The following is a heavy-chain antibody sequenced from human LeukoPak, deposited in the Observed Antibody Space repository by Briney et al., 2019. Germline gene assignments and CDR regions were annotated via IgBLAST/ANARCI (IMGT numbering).Heavy chain of an antibody. CDR1: GYTFTGYY. Sequence: GASVKVSCKASGYTFTGYYMHWVRQAPGQGLEWMGWINPNSGGTNYAQTFQGRVTMTRDTSISTAYMELSRLRSDDTAVYYCARDLGGYCSGDSCYSDDAFDIWGQGTMVTVSS. CDR2: INPNSGGT. D-gene: IGHD2-15*01. CDR3: ARDLGGYCSGDSCYSDDAFDI. V-gene: IGHV1-2*02. J-gene: IGHJ3*02.